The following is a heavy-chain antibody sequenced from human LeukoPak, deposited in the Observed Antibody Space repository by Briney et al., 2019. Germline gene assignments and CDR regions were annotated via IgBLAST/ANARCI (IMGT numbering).Heavy chain of an antibody. D-gene: IGHD2-2*01. J-gene: IGHJ3*02. CDR1: GYTLTELS. Sequence: EASAKVSCKVSGYTLTELSMHWVRQAPGKGLEWMGGFDPEDGETIYAQKFQGRVTMTEDTSTDTAYMELSSLRSEDTAAYYCATTSSTSCCGAFDIWGQGTMVTVSS. V-gene: IGHV1-24*01. CDR3: ATTSSTSCCGAFDI. CDR2: FDPEDGET.